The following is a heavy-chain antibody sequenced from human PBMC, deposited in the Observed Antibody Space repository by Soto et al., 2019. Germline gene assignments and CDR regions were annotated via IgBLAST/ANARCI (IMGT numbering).Heavy chain of an antibody. CDR2: ISFNGTNK. CDR1: GFAFNSYA. D-gene: IGHD4-17*01. V-gene: IGHV3-30-3*01. J-gene: IGHJ6*02. CDR3: ARVDYRYSTEISYYYRYGMDV. Sequence: QVQLVESGGGVVQPARSLRLSCAASGFAFNSYAMHWIRQAPGKGLEWVAVISFNGTNKYYADSVKGRFTISRDNSKNTLYLQKSSLRAEDTANYYCARVDYRYSTEISYYYRYGMDVCGQGTTVTVSS.